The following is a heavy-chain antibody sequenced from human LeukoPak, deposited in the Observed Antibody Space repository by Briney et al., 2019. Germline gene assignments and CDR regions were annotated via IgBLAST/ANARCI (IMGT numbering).Heavy chain of an antibody. D-gene: IGHD5-24*01. V-gene: IGHV1-46*01. J-gene: IGHJ4*02. Sequence: ASVKVSCKASGYTFTSYYLYWVRQAPGQGLEWMGVINPSGGSTTSAQKFQGRVTMTRDTSTSTVYMELRSLRSEDTAVYYCAKVGDGYNYGTFDYWGQGTLVTVSS. CDR2: INPSGGST. CDR1: GYTFTSYY. CDR3: AKVGDGYNYGTFDY.